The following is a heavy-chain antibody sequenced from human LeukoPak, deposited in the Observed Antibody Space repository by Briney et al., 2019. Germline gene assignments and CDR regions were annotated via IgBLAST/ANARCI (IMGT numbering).Heavy chain of an antibody. CDR3: TRGSPLDY. J-gene: IGHJ4*02. CDR1: GLTFSRSW. D-gene: IGHD1-26*01. V-gene: IGHV3-7*01. CDR2: IKEDASET. Sequence: PGGSLRLSCAASGLTFSRSWMTWVRQAPGKGLEWVANIKEDASETNYVGSAMGRFAISRDNAKNTLYLQMNSLRVEDTAIYYCTRGSPLDYWGQGTQVTVSS.